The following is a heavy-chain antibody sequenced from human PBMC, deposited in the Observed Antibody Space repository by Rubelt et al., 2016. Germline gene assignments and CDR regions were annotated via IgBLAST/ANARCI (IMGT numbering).Heavy chain of an antibody. CDR3: ARTDYDFWSGQSH. D-gene: IGHD3-3*01. Sequence: SRGGLVQPGGSLRVSCAASGFTFSRYAMNWVRQAPGKGLEWVAAISGSGGSTFYADSVKGRFTISRDNTNNKLILQMNSLTGEDTALYFCARTDYDFWSGQSHSGQGTLVTVSS. CDR1: GFTFSRYA. CDR2: ISGSGGST. V-gene: IGHV3-23*01. J-gene: IGHJ4*02.